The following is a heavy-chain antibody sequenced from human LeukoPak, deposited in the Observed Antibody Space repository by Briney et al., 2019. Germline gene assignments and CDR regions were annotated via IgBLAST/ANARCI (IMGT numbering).Heavy chain of an antibody. D-gene: IGHD6-6*01. V-gene: IGHV1-2*02. CDR1: GYTFTDYY. CDR3: ARARWQLVPYFDS. Sequence: ASVNVSCKASGYTFTDYYMHWVRHAPGQGLEWMGWINPNSGGTNFAQKFQGRVAMTRDTSISTAYLELGSLRSDDTAVYFCARARWQLVPYFDSWGQGTLVTVSS. CDR2: INPNSGGT. J-gene: IGHJ4*02.